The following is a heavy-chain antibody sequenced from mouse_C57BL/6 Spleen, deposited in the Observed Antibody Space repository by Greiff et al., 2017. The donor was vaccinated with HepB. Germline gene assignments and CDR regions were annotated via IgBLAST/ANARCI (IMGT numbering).Heavy chain of an antibody. V-gene: IGHV14-4*01. J-gene: IGHJ3*01. CDR1: GFNIKDDY. CDR3: TPYGYDEGFAY. D-gene: IGHD2-2*01. Sequence: VHVKQSGAELVRPGASVKLSCTASGFNIKDDYMHWVKQRPEQGLEWIGWIDPENGDTEYASKFQGKATITADTSSNTAYLQLSSLTSEDTAVYYCTPYGYDEGFAYWGQGTLVTVSA. CDR2: IDPENGDT.